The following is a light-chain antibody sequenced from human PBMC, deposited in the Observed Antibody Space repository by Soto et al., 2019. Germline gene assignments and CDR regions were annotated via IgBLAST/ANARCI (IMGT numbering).Light chain of an antibody. CDR2: EGN. V-gene: IGLV1-51*01. Sequence: QSVMTQPPSVSAAPGQRVTISCSGSSSNIGGNSVSWYQQLPGTAPKLLIYEGNQRPSGVSDRFSGANSGDTPSLTISGLQADDEADYYCCSYAGRSPWDVFGTGTKLTVL. J-gene: IGLJ1*01. CDR3: CSYAGRSPWDV. CDR1: SSNIGGNS.